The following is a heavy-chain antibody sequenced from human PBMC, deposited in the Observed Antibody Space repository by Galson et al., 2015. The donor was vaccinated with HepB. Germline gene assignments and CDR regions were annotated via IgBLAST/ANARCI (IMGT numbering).Heavy chain of an antibody. CDR1: GYTFTSYG. CDR2: ISAYNGNT. J-gene: IGHJ4*02. Sequence: SVKVSCKASGYTFTSYGISWVRQAPGQGLEWMGWISAYNGNTNYAQKLQGRVTMTTDTSTSTAYMELRSLRSDDTAVYYCARDSGLRYFDWLLWDYFDYWGQGTLVTVSS. V-gene: IGHV1-18*04. D-gene: IGHD3-9*01. CDR3: ARDSGLRYFDWLLWDYFDY.